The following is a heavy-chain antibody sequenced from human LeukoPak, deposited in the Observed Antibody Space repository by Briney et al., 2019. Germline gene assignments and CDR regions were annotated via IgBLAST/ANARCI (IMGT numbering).Heavy chain of an antibody. CDR1: GFTFSNYG. V-gene: IGHV3-30*02. CDR2: IRYDGSNK. D-gene: IGHD2-21*02. Sequence: GGSLRLSCAASGFTFSNYGMHWVRQAPGKGLEWVAFIRYDGSNKYYADAVKGRFTISRDNPKNRLYLQMNSLRAEDTAVYYCAKDSGLAYCGGDCYSRDYWGQGTLVTVSS. J-gene: IGHJ4*02. CDR3: AKDSGLAYCGGDCYSRDY.